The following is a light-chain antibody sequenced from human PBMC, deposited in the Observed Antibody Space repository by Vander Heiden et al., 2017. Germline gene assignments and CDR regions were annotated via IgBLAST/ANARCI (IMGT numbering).Light chain of an antibody. CDR2: DAS. Sequence: DIVLTQSPPTLSFSPGERATLSCRASQSVSSYLAWYQQKPGQAPRLLIYDASNRATGIPARFSGSGSGTDFTLTISSLEPEDFAVYYCQQRSNWPYTFGQGTKLEIK. CDR3: QQRSNWPYT. CDR1: QSVSSY. V-gene: IGKV3-11*01. J-gene: IGKJ2*01.